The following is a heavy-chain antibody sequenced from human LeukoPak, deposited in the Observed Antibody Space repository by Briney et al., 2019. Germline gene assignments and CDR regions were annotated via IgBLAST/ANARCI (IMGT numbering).Heavy chain of an antibody. CDR3: AKAMSTDHYDSRGFYRVDFDS. D-gene: IGHD3-22*01. V-gene: IGHV3-23*01. CDR1: GFTFSTYA. J-gene: IGHJ4*02. Sequence: GGSLRLSCAASGFTFSTYAMSRVRQAPGKVLEWVSALTNSGGSGGVTYYADSVKGRFIISRDNSKSTLYLQLSSLRAEDTAVYYCAKAMSTDHYDSRGFYRVDFDSWGEGTLVTVSS. CDR2: LTNSGGSGGVT.